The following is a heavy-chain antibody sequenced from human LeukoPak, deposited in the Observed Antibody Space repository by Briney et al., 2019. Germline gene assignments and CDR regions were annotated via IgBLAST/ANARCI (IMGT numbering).Heavy chain of an antibody. D-gene: IGHD3-16*01. J-gene: IGHJ2*01. CDR2: ISSSGLIT. V-gene: IGHV3-64*01. CDR3: VARRGDSDWYFDL. Sequence: GGSLRLSCAASGLTFSSHPMHWVRQAPGKGLEYVSTISSSGLITYYANSVKGRFTVSRDNSKNTVFLQMGSLRAEDMAVHYCVARRGDSDWYFDLWGRGTLVTVSS. CDR1: GLTFSSHP.